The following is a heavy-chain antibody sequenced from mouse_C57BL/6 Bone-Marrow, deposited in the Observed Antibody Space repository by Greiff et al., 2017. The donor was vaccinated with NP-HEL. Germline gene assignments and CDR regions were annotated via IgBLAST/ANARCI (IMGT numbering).Heavy chain of an antibody. V-gene: IGHV5-4*01. D-gene: IGHD1-1*01. Sequence: EVQLVESGGGLVKPGGSLKLSCAASGFTFSSYAMSWVRQTPEKRLEWVATISDGGSYTYYPDNVKGRFTISRDNAKNNLYLQMSHLKSEDTAMYYCARGTTVVAHYYAMDYWGQGPSVTVSS. J-gene: IGHJ4*01. CDR2: ISDGGSYT. CDR1: GFTFSSYA. CDR3: ARGTTVVAHYYAMDY.